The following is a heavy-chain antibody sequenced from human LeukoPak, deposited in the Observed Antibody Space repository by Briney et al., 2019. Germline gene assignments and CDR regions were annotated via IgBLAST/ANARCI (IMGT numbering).Heavy chain of an antibody. CDR3: ARDIPSGSLVDY. J-gene: IGHJ4*02. D-gene: IGHD2-21*01. CDR2: IKQDGSEK. V-gene: IGHV3-7*01. CDR1: GFTFSSYW. Sequence: GGSLRLSCAASGFTFSSYWMSWVRQAAGKGLEWLANIKQDGSEKYYVDSVKGRFTISRDNAKNSLYLQMNSLRAEDTAVYYCARDIPSGSLVDYWGQGTLVTVSS.